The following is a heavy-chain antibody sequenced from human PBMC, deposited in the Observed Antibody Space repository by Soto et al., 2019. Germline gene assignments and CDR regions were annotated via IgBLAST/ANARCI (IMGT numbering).Heavy chain of an antibody. V-gene: IGHV4-59*01. CDR3: AGEGALATFGVV. Sequence: QVQLQESGPGLVKSSETLSLTCTVSGDSIRSYYWTWIRQPPGRGLEWIGHVYYGGSTNYNPSLKSRVTLSLDTSKNQFSLRLTSMTAADTAVYYCAGEGALATFGVVWGQGTRVTVSS. CDR2: VYYGGST. D-gene: IGHD3-3*01. CDR1: GDSIRSYY. J-gene: IGHJ4*02.